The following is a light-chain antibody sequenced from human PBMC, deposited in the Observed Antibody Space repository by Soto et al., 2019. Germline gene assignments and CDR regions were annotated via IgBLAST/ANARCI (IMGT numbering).Light chain of an antibody. J-gene: IGKJ1*01. V-gene: IGKV1-5*03. CDR3: QQYHSYWT. CDR2: KAS. Sequence: IQMTQSPSTLSAYVGDRVTITCRASESISRWLAWYQQKPGKPPNLLIYKASTLGSGVPSRFSGTGSGTEFTLTISSLQPDDFATYYCQQYHSYWTFGQGTKVDI. CDR1: ESISRW.